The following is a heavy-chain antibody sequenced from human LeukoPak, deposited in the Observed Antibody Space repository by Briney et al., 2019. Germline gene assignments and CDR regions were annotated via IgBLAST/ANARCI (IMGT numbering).Heavy chain of an antibody. D-gene: IGHD1-26*01. CDR3: AKESLSPATDGFDY. CDR2: ISGSGGNT. Sequence: GGSLRLSCAASGFTFSSYAMSWVRQAPGKGLEWVSAISGSGGNTYYADSVKGRFTISRDNSKNTLYLQMNSLRAVDTARYFCAKESLSPATDGFDYWGQGALVTVSS. CDR1: GFTFSSYA. V-gene: IGHV3-23*01. J-gene: IGHJ4*02.